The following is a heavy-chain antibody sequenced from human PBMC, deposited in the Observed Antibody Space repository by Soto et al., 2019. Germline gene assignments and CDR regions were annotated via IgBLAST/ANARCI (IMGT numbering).Heavy chain of an antibody. D-gene: IGHD3-9*01. J-gene: IGHJ5*02. CDR1: GFSLSTSGVG. CDR2: ISWDDEK. CDR3: AHRRNTYYDILTGYSKNWFDP. Sequence: QITLKESGPTLVKPTQTLTLTCTFSGFSLSTSGVGVGWIRQSPGKALEWLALISWDDEKRYSPSLKSRLTITNDTYKXXVXLXXTHMEPVDTATYYCAHRRNTYYDILTGYSKNWFDPWGQGTLVTVSS. V-gene: IGHV2-5*02.